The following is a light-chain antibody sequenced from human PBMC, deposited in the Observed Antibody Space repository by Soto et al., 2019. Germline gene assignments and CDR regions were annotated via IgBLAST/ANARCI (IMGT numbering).Light chain of an antibody. J-gene: IGKJ3*01. CDR3: QQYGSSSFT. Sequence: EIVLTQSPGTLSLSPGERATLSCRASQSVSSSYLAWYQQKPGQAPRLLIYGASCRATGIPDRFSGSGSGTDFPLTISRLEPEDFAVYYCQQYGSSSFTFGPGTKVDIK. CDR2: GAS. V-gene: IGKV3-20*01. CDR1: QSVSSSY.